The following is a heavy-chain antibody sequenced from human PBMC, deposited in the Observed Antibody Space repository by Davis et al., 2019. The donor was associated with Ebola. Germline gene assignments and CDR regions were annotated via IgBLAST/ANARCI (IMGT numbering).Heavy chain of an antibody. CDR1: GGSISSSSYY. CDR3: AGTMVRGVIISPDFDY. D-gene: IGHD3-10*01. V-gene: IGHV4-39*07. J-gene: IGHJ4*02. Sequence: MPSETLSLTCTVSGGSISSSSYYWGWIRQPPGKGLEWIGSIYYSGSTNYNPSLKSRVTISVDTSKNQFSLKLSSVTAADTAVYYCAGTMVRGVIISPDFDYWGQGTLVTVSS. CDR2: IYYSGST.